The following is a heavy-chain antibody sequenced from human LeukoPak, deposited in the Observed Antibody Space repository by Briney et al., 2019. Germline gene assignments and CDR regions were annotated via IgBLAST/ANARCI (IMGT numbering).Heavy chain of an antibody. CDR1: GVSISGYY. CDR3: ARGTVFGVATNWFDP. CDR2: MYYSGST. J-gene: IGHJ5*02. Sequence: SETLSLTCSVSGVSISGYYWSWLRQPPGKGLEWIGDMYYSGSTNYNPSLNSRVTISVDTSKKQISLKLNSVTAADTAVYYCARGTVFGVATNWFDPWGQGTLVTVSS. D-gene: IGHD3-3*01. V-gene: IGHV4-59*01.